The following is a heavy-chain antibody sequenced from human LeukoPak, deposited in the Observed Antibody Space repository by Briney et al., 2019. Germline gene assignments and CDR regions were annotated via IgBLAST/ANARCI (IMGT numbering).Heavy chain of an antibody. V-gene: IGHV4-39*01. CDR3: ARHADGHNLITAFDI. D-gene: IGHD3-10*01. J-gene: IGHJ3*02. Sequence: SETLSLTCSVSGDSISSNYYYWGWIRQPPGKGLEWNGSINYSGSTHYHPSLKSRVTISVDTSKTQFSLKVNSVTAADTAVYYCARHADGHNLITAFDIWGQGTMVTVSS. CDR1: GDSISSNYYY. CDR2: INYSGST.